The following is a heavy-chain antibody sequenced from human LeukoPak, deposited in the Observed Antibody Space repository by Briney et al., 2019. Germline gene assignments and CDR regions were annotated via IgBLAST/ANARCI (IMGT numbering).Heavy chain of an antibody. D-gene: IGHD6-19*01. J-gene: IGHJ6*04. CDR1: GYTLTELS. Sequence: ASVKVSCKVSGYTLTELSMHWVRQAPGKGLEWMGGFDPEDGETIYAQKFQGRVTMTEDTSTDTAYMELSSLRSGDTAVYYCATGESSGVYYYYGMDVWGKGTTVTVSS. V-gene: IGHV1-24*01. CDR2: FDPEDGET. CDR3: ATGESSGVYYYYGMDV.